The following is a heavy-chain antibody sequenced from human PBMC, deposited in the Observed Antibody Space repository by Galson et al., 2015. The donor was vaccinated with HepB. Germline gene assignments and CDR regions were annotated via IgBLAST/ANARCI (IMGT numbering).Heavy chain of an antibody. V-gene: IGHV1-69*13. J-gene: IGHJ6*03. CDR1: GGTFSSYA. D-gene: IGHD2-2*01. CDR3: ARAYCSSTSCFEGNYYYYYMDV. Sequence: SVKVSCKASGGTFSSYAISWVRQAPGQGLEWMGGIIPIFGTANYAQKFQGRVTITADESTSTAYMELSSLRSEDTAMYYCARAYCSSTSCFEGNYYYYYMDVWGKGTTVTVSS. CDR2: IIPIFGTA.